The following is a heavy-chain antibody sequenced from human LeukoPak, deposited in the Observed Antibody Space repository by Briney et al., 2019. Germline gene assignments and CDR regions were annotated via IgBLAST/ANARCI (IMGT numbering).Heavy chain of an antibody. CDR1: GFTFSSYW. CDR3: ARDPRLYSNYL. V-gene: IGHV3-74*01. Sequence: PGGSLRLSCAASGFTFSSYWMHWVRQAPGKGLVWVSRINSDGSSTSYADSVKGRFTISRDNAKNSLYLQMNSLRAEDTAVYYCARDPRLYSNYLWGQGTLVTVSS. D-gene: IGHD4-11*01. J-gene: IGHJ4*02. CDR2: INSDGSST.